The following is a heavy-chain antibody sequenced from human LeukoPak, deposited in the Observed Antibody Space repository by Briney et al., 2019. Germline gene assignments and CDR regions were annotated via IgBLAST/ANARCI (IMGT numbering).Heavy chain of an antibody. CDR2: IDPSDSYT. D-gene: IGHD6-6*01. Sequence: GESLQISCKGSGYSFTSYWISWVRQLPGKGLEWMGRIDPSDSYTNYSPSFQGHVTISADKSISTAYLQWSSLKASDTAMSYCARRVSSSGWFDPWGQGTLVTVSS. J-gene: IGHJ5*02. V-gene: IGHV5-10-1*01. CDR1: GYSFTSYW. CDR3: ARRVSSSGWFDP.